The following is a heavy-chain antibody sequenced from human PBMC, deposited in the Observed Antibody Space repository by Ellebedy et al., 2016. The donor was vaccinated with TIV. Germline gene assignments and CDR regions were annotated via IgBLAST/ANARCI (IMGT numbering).Heavy chain of an antibody. D-gene: IGHD2-21*01. V-gene: IGHV3-66*01. J-gene: IGHJ5*02. CDR1: GFTFSSYE. CDR3: ARDPGGGGDFGDNWFDP. Sequence: GGSLRLSCAASGFTFSSYEMNWVRQAPGKGLEWVSVLYPDAKTNYTDSVNGRFIVSRDSSKNTLYLQMNSLTAEDTAVYYCARDPGGGGDFGDNWFDPWGQGTLVTVSS. CDR2: LYPDAKT.